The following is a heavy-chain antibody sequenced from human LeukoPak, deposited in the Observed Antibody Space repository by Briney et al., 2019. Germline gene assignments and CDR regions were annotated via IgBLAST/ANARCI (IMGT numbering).Heavy chain of an antibody. CDR1: GDSISNYY. CDR2: IFYNGIT. Sequence: PSETLSLTCTVSGDSISNYYWSWIRQSPGKGLEWIGYIFYNGITNYNPSLRSRVTMSVDTSRNQISLKLSSVTAADTAVYYCARDNGGNSGGTGYFDYWGQGTLVTVSS. CDR3: ARDNGGNSGGTGYFDY. J-gene: IGHJ4*02. V-gene: IGHV4-59*01. D-gene: IGHD4-23*01.